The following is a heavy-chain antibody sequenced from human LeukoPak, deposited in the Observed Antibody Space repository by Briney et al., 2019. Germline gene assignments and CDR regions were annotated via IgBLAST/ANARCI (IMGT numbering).Heavy chain of an antibody. J-gene: IGHJ4*02. Sequence: GGSLRLSCAASGFTFSSYSMNWVRQAPGKGLEWVSYISSSSSTIYYADSVKGRFTISRDNAKNSLYLQMNSLRAEDTAVYYCARGAWYYDSSGYYDYWGQGTLVTVSS. D-gene: IGHD3-22*01. CDR1: GFTFSSYS. CDR3: ARGAWYYDSSGYYDY. V-gene: IGHV3-48*04. CDR2: ISSSSSTI.